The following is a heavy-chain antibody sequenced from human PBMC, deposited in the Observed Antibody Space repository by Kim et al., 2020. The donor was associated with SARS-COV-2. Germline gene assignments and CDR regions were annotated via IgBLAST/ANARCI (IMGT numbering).Heavy chain of an antibody. CDR2: IRSKHYGGTT. D-gene: IGHD6-13*01. J-gene: IGHJ5*01. V-gene: IGHV3-49*04. CDR3: TRVRDAAAGSLCLDS. Sequence: GGSLRLSCTGSGFKFGDYAFTWVRQAPGKGLEWVGFIRSKHYGGTTEFAASVKGRFTISRDDSKSSVYIQMNDLKAEDTAVYFCTRVRDAAAGSLCLDS. CDR1: GFKFGDYA.